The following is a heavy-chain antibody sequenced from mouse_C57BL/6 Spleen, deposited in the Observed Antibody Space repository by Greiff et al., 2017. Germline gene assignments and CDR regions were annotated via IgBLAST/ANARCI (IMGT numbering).Heavy chain of an antibody. V-gene: IGHV1-15*01. CDR2: IDPDTGGT. CDR1: GYTFTDYE. Sequence: QVQLQQSGAELVRPGASVTLSCKASGYTFTDYEMHWVKQTPVHGLEWIGAIDPDTGGTAYNQKFKGKAILTADKSSSTAYMELRSLTSEDSAVYYCTREGYYGSSHWYFDVWGTGTTVTVSS. D-gene: IGHD1-1*01. J-gene: IGHJ1*03. CDR3: TREGYYGSSHWYFDV.